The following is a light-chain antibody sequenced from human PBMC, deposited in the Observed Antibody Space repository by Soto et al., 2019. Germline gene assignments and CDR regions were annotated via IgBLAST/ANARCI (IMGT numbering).Light chain of an antibody. V-gene: IGKV1-5*01. CDR2: DAS. CDR1: QSISSW. CDR3: QQYDSYYLT. J-gene: IGKJ1*01. Sequence: DSQMTHSPSTLSASIGDRVTITCRASQSISSWLAWYQQKPGKAPKLLIYDASKLESGVPSRFSGSGSGTEFSLAISSLQPDDFAPYFCQQYDSYYLTIGQGTKVEIK.